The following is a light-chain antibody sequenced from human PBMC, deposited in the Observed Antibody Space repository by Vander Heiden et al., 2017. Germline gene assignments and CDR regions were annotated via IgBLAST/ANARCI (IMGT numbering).Light chain of an antibody. CDR2: DVS. V-gene: IGLV2-14*03. J-gene: IGLJ3*02. CDR1: SSDVGGYNY. CDR3: SSYASSSTLGV. Sequence: QSALSHTASVTGSPGQTFTIACTGTSSDVGGYNYVSWYQQHPGKAPKLMIYDVSNRPSGVSDRFSGSKSGNTASLTISGLQAEDEADYYCSSYASSSTLGVFGGGTKLTVL.